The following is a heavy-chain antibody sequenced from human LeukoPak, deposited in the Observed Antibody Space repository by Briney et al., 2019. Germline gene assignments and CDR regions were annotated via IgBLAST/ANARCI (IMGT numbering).Heavy chain of an antibody. Sequence: PGGSLRLSCATPGFTFSVYWMYWVRQAPGQGLVWVSRISSDGSSTTYADSVKGRFTMSRDNAKNTLYLQMSSLRAEDTAVYYCARDRGAPDSFDLWGLGTMVTVSS. V-gene: IGHV3-74*01. J-gene: IGHJ3*01. CDR1: GFTFSVYW. CDR2: ISSDGSST. CDR3: ARDRGAPDSFDL. D-gene: IGHD3-10*01.